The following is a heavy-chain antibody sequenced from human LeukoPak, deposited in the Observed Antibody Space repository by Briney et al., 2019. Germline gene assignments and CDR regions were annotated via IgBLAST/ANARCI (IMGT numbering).Heavy chain of an antibody. CDR1: GYSFTSYW. CDR2: IYPGDSDT. J-gene: IGHJ3*02. CDR3: ARRTRTGWLQRRVAFDI. V-gene: IGHV5-51*01. Sequence: GESLKISCKGSGYSFTSYWIGWVRQMPGKGLEWMGIIYPGDSDTRYSPSFQGQVTISADKSISTAYLQWSSLKASDTAMYYCARRTRTGWLQRRVAFDIWGQGTMVTVSS. D-gene: IGHD5-24*01.